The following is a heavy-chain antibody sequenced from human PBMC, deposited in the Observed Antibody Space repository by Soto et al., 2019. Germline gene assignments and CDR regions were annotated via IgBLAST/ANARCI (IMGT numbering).Heavy chain of an antibody. CDR3: ARDGWSSGSLDY. D-gene: IGHD6-19*01. J-gene: IGHJ4*02. V-gene: IGHV3-7*01. Sequence: EVPLVESGGGLVQPGGSLRLSCAASGFTFSGYWMNWVRQAPGKGLEWVANIKQDGSVINYADSVKGRFTISRDNAKNSLYLQLNSLRAEDTAVYYCARDGWSSGSLDYWGQGTLVTVSS. CDR1: GFTFSGYW. CDR2: IKQDGSVI.